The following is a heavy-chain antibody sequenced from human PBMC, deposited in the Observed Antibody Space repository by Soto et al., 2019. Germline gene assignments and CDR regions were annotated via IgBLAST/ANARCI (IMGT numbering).Heavy chain of an antibody. CDR3: ARDDIAVAGKGGFDY. V-gene: IGHV1-46*01. CDR1: GYTFTSYY. CDR2: INPSGGST. D-gene: IGHD6-19*01. Sequence: ASVKVSCKASGYTFTSYYMHWVRQAPGQGLEWMGIINPSGGSTSYAQKFQGRVTMTRDTSTSTVYMEPSSLRSEDTAVYYCARDDIAVAGKGGFDYWGQGTLVTVSS. J-gene: IGHJ4*02.